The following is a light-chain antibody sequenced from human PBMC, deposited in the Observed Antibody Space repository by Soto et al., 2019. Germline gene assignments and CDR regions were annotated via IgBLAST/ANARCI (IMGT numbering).Light chain of an antibody. CDR1: NSNMGSNI. CDR3: AAWDDRLMDVR. V-gene: IGLV1-44*01. J-gene: IGLJ2*01. CDR2: NNS. Sequence: QSVLTQPLSVSGTPGQRVTISCSGGNSNMGSNIVSWYQLLPGTAPKLIISNNSQRPSGVPDRFSGSKSGTSASLTISGLQSEDEADYYCAAWDDRLMDVRFGGGTKLTVL.